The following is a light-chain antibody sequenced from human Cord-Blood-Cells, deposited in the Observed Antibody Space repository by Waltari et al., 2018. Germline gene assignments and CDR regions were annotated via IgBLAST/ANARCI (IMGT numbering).Light chain of an antibody. CDR1: SLRSYY. V-gene: IGLV3-19*01. Sequence: SSELTQDPAVSVALGQTVRITCQGESLRSYYASWYQQKPGQAPVLVIYGKNNRPSGIPDRFSGASSGNTASLTITGAQAEGEADYYCNSRVSSGNQVVFGGGTKLTVL. CDR3: NSRVSSGNQVV. CDR2: GKN. J-gene: IGLJ2*01.